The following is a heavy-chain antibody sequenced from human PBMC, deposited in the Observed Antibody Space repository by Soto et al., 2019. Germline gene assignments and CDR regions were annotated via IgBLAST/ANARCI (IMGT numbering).Heavy chain of an antibody. CDR2: LRGSGGST. V-gene: IGHV3-23*01. J-gene: IGHJ6*02. CDR3: AKSTPYILKLLWDGAPTFSPNRGLDV. CDR1: GFTFRRYS. Sequence: LRLSCAASGFTFRRYSKSSVRQAQGKRLEWVSALRGSGGSTYYADSVKGRVTTSRDNSKNTLYLQMNSLRAESTAVYYCAKSTPYILKLLWDGAPTFSPNRGLDVWRQVSTVTVSS. D-gene: IGHD7-27*01.